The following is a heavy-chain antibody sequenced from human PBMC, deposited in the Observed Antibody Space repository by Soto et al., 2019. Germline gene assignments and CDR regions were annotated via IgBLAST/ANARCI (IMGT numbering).Heavy chain of an antibody. CDR1: GGSISNYY. CDR3: ARSAVTTSDY. V-gene: IGHV4-59*08. D-gene: IGHD4-17*01. Sequence: PSETLSLTCTVSGGSISNYYWSWIRQPPGKGLEWIGYIYYSGSTNYNPSLKSRLTISVDTSKNQFSLKLSSVTAADTAVYYCARSAVTTSDYWGQGTLVTVSS. CDR2: IYYSGST. J-gene: IGHJ4*02.